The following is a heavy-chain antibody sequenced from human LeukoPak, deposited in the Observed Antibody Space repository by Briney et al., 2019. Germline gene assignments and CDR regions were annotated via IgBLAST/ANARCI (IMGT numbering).Heavy chain of an antibody. D-gene: IGHD3-22*01. CDR1: GYTLTELS. V-gene: IGHV1-24*01. CDR3: ATAGIVVVSRVEYFDY. J-gene: IGHJ4*02. CDR2: FDPEGGET. Sequence: ASVKVSCKVSGYTLTELSMHWVRQAPGKGLEWMGGFDPEGGETIYAQKFQGRVTMTEDTSTDTAYMELSSLRSEDTAVYYCATAGIVVVSRVEYFDYWGQGTLVTVSS.